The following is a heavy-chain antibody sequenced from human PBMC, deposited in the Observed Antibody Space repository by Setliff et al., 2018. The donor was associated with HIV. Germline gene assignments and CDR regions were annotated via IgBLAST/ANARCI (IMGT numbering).Heavy chain of an antibody. Sequence: SLRLSCAASGFSFASAWMNWVRRAPGKGLEWVAVISYDGSNKYYADSVKGRFTISRDNSKNTLYLQMNSLRVEDTAVYYCARETMYDSRGYLSHYFDYWGQGTPVTVSS. CDR3: ARETMYDSRGYLSHYFDY. CDR1: GFSFASAW. J-gene: IGHJ4*02. V-gene: IGHV3-30-3*01. D-gene: IGHD3-22*01. CDR2: ISYDGSNK.